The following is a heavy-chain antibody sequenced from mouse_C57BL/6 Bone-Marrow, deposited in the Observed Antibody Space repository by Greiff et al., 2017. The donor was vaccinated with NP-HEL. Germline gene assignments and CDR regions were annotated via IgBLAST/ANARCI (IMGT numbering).Heavy chain of an antibody. Sequence: EVQLVESEGGLVQPGSSMKLSCTTSGFTFSDYYMAWVRQVPEKGLDWVANINYDGSSTYYLDSLKSRFIFSRDNAKNILYLQMSSLKSEDTATYYCAREGGLRRRTYAMDYWGQGTSVTVSS. CDR1: GFTFSDYY. CDR2: INYDGSST. D-gene: IGHD2-4*01. V-gene: IGHV5-16*01. CDR3: AREGGLRRRTYAMDY. J-gene: IGHJ4*01.